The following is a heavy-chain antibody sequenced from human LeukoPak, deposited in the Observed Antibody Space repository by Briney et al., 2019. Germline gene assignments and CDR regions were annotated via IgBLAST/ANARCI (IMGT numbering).Heavy chain of an antibody. CDR2: ISGSGGST. V-gene: IGHV3-23*01. D-gene: IGHD3-10*01. CDR1: GFTFSSYG. CDR3: AKDYYGSGSWYNWFDP. Sequence: GRSLRLSCAASGFTFSSYGVHWVRQAPGKGLEWVSAISGSGGSTYYADSVKGRFTISRDNSKNTLYLQMNSLRAEDTAVYYCAKDYYGSGSWYNWFDPWGQGTLVTVSS. J-gene: IGHJ5*02.